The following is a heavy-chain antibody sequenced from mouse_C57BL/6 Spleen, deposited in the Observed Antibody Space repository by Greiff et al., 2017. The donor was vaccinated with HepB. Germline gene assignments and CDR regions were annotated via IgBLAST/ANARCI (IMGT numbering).Heavy chain of an antibody. CDR2: ISYDGSN. V-gene: IGHV3-6*01. CDR3: ARDLT. Sequence: DVQLQESGPGLVKPSQSLSLTCSVTGYSITSGYYWNWIRQFPGNKLEWMGYISYDGSNNYNPSLKNRISITRDTSKNQFFLKLNSVTTEDTATYYCARDLTWGQGTSVTVSS. CDR1: GYSITSGYY. J-gene: IGHJ4*01.